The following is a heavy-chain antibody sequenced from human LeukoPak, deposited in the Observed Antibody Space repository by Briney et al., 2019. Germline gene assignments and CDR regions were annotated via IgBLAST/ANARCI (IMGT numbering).Heavy chain of an antibody. D-gene: IGHD2-2*02. CDR3: ARGGSQLLYHGFPYVMDV. CDR1: GYTFTSYD. Sequence: ASVKVSCKASGYTFTSYDINWVRQATGQGLEWMGWMNPNSGNTGYAQKFQGRVTMTRNTSISTAYMEPSSLRSEDTAVYYCARGGSQLLYHGFPYVMDVWGQGTTVTVSS. CDR2: MNPNSGNT. J-gene: IGHJ6*02. V-gene: IGHV1-8*01.